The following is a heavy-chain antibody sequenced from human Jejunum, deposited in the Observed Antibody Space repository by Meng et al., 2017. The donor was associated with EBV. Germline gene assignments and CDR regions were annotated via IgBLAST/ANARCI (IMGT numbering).Heavy chain of an antibody. Sequence: QVQLVQSGSELTKPXASVKVSCKASGYTFSRYAMSWWRQAPGQGHEWMGWINNRTGNPAYAQGFTGRFVFSLDTAVSTAYLQISSLKAEDTAVYYCASDISTATFGYGGQGTLGTVSS. CDR2: INNRTGNP. V-gene: IGHV7-4-1*02. D-gene: IGHD2-21*02. J-gene: IGHJ4*02. CDR1: GYTFSRYA. CDR3: ASDISTATFGY.